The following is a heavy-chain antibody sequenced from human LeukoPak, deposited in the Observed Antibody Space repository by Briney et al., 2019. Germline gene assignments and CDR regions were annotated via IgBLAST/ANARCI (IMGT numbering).Heavy chain of an antibody. CDR1: GYTSTSYY. Sequence: ASVKVSCKASGYTSTSYYIHWVRRAPGQGLEWMGIIDPSGGGTTYAQNFQGRITMTRDTSTSTVYMELSSLESEDTAVYYCATWGSSSSPLPSMDVWGQGTTVTVSS. V-gene: IGHV1-46*01. CDR2: IDPSGGGT. D-gene: IGHD6-13*01. CDR3: ATWGSSSSPLPSMDV. J-gene: IGHJ6*02.